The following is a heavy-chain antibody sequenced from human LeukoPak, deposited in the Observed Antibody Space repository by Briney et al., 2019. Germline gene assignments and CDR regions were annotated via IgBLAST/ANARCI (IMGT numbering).Heavy chain of an antibody. CDR1: GGSISSYY. CDR3: ARDRYSGI. J-gene: IGHJ4*02. V-gene: IGHV4-59*12. D-gene: IGHD5-12*01. CDR2: IYYSGNT. Sequence: SETLSLTCTVSGGSISSYYWSWIRQPPGKGLEWIGYIYYSGNTNYNPSLKSRVTISVDKSKNQFSLNLSSVTAADTAVYYCARDRYSGIWGQGTLVTVSS.